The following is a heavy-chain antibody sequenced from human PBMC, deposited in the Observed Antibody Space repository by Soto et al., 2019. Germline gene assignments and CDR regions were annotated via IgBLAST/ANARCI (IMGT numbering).Heavy chain of an antibody. CDR1: GGSISSYY. V-gene: IGHV4-59*08. CDR2: IYYSGRT. D-gene: IGHD6-19*01. J-gene: IGHJ3*02. Sequence: QVQLQESGPGLVKPSETLSLTCTVSGGSISSYYWSWIRQPPGKGLEWIGYIYYSGRTNYNPPLKSRVTISVDTSKNHYSLKLSSVTAADTAVYYCARQRKIAVASRGAFDIWGQGTMVTVSS. CDR3: ARQRKIAVASRGAFDI.